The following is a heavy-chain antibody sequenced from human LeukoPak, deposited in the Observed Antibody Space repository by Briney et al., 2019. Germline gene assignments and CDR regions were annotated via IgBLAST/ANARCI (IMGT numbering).Heavy chain of an antibody. CDR2: ISSSGSTI. CDR3: ARDVSGSYLDY. V-gene: IGHV3-48*03. CDR1: GFTFSSYE. Sequence: GGSLRLSCAASGFTFSSYEMNWVRQAPGKGLEGVSYISSSGSTIYYADSVKGRFTISRDNAKNSLYLQMNSLRAEDTAVYYCARDVSGSYLDYWGQGTLVTVSS. J-gene: IGHJ4*02. D-gene: IGHD3-16*02.